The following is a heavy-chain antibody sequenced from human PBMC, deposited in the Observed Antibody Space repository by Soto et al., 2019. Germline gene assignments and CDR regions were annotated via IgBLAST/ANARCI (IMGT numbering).Heavy chain of an antibody. CDR2: INHSGST. J-gene: IGHJ5*02. CDR3: ARRTGYYYGSGSYYPFDP. D-gene: IGHD3-10*01. CDR1: GGSFSGYY. V-gene: IGHV4-34*01. Sequence: QVQLQQWGAGLLKPSETLSLTCAVYGGSFSGYYWSWIRQPPGKGLEWIGEINHSGSTNYNPSLKSLVTISVDTSKNQFSLRLSSVTAADTAVYYCARRTGYYYGSGSYYPFDPWGQGTLVTVSS.